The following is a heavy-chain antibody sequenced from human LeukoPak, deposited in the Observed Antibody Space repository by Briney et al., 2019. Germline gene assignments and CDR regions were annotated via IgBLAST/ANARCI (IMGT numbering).Heavy chain of an antibody. D-gene: IGHD3-10*01. CDR3: ARYYIEGRCFDY. J-gene: IGHJ4*02. CDR1: GYTFTGYY. V-gene: IGHV1-2*02. CDR2: INPNSGGT. Sequence: ASVKVSCKASGYTFTGYYMNWVRQAPGQGLEWVGWINPNSGGTNYAQKFQGRVTMTRDTSIRTAYMELSRLRSDDTAMYYCARYYIEGRCFDYWGQGTLVTVSS.